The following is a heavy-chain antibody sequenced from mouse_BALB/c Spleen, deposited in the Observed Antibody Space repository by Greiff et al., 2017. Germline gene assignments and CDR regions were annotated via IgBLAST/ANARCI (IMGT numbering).Heavy chain of an antibody. CDR2: ISYSGST. V-gene: IGHV3-2*02. CDR1: GYSITSDYA. J-gene: IGHJ2*01. CDR3: ARGGPDY. Sequence: VQLQQSGPGLVKPSQSLSLTCTVTGYSITSDYAWNWIRQFPGNKLEWMGYISYSGSTSYNPSLKSRISITRDTSKNQFFLQLNSVTTEDTATYYCARGGPDYWGQGTTLTVSS. D-gene: IGHD1-1*02.